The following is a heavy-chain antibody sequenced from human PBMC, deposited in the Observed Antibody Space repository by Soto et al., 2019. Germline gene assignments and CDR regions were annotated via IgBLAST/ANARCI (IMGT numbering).Heavy chain of an antibody. V-gene: IGHV3-30*03. D-gene: IGHD7-27*01. J-gene: IGHJ6*02. CDR1: GFIFSNNG. CDR3: ARDLRQGASGATVYGMDV. Sequence: QVQQVESGGGEVQPGTSLRLSCIASGFIFSNNGMHWVRQAPGKGLEWVALVSHDGRKTFYADSVKGRLTIYRDNSKNTVYLHMNNLRPEDTAVYRCARDLRQGASGATVYGMDVWGQGTTVTVSS. CDR2: VSHDGRKT.